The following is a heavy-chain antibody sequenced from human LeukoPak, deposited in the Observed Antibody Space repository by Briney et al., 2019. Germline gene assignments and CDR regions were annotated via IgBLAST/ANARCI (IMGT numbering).Heavy chain of an antibody. Sequence: SVKVSCKASGGTFSSHAISWVRQAPGQGLEWMGGIIPIFGTANYAQRFQGRVTITTDESTSTAYMELSSLRSEDTAVYYCASGANNVAATNLDYWGQGTLVTVSS. J-gene: IGHJ4*02. CDR2: IIPIFGTA. D-gene: IGHD2-15*01. CDR1: GGTFSSHA. V-gene: IGHV1-69*05. CDR3: ASGANNVAATNLDY.